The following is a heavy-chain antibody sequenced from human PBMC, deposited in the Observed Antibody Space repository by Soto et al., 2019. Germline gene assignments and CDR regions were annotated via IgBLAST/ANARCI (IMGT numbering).Heavy chain of an antibody. Sequence: GESLKISCKGSGYSFAGYWITWVRQKPGKGLEWMGRIDPSDSQTYYSPSFRGHVTISVTKSITTVFLQWSSLRASDTAMYYCARRYDYGDYTLGYFDYWGQGTLVTVSS. V-gene: IGHV5-10-1*01. CDR3: ARRYDYGDYTLGYFDY. CDR1: GYSFAGYW. CDR2: IDPSDSQT. J-gene: IGHJ4*02. D-gene: IGHD4-17*01.